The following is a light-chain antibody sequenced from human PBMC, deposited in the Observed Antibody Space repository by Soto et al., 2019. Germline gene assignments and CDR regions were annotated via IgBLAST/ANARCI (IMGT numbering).Light chain of an antibody. CDR2: EVS. CDR1: SSDVGGYNY. J-gene: IGLJ1*01. V-gene: IGLV2-8*01. Sequence: QSVLTQPPSASGSPGQSVTISCTGTSSDVGGYNYVSWYQQHPGKAPKLMIYEVSKRPSGVPDRFSGSKSGNTASLTVSGLLAEDDADYYCISYAGSNLLYVFGTGTKVTVL. CDR3: ISYAGSNLLYV.